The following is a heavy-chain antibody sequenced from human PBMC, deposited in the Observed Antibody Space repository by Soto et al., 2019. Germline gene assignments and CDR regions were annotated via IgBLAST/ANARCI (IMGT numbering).Heavy chain of an antibody. CDR1: GGSISSYY. CDR2: IYYSGST. J-gene: IGHJ5*02. CDR3: ARGCSGGSCHDNWFEP. D-gene: IGHD2-15*01. Sequence: QVQLQESGPGLVKPSETLSLTCTVSGGSISSYYWSWIRQPPGKGLEWIGYIYYSGSTNYNPSLKSRVTISVDTSKNQFSLKLSSVTAADTAVYYCARGCSGGSCHDNWFEPWGQGTLVTVSS. V-gene: IGHV4-59*01.